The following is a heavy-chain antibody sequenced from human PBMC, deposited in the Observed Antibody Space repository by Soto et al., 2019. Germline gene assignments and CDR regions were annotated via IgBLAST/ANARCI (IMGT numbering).Heavy chain of an antibody. D-gene: IGHD6-19*01. V-gene: IGHV3-7*01. J-gene: IGHJ4*02. Sequence: PGGSLRLSCAASGFMFNVSSMSWVRQAPGRGLEWVASIRQDGRERYHVASLRGRFAIFRDNAKNSVYLEMTNLRVDDTALYYCARDVLYIDGWYLDSWGRGTLVTVSS. CDR2: IRQDGRER. CDR1: GFMFNVSS. CDR3: ARDVLYIDGWYLDS.